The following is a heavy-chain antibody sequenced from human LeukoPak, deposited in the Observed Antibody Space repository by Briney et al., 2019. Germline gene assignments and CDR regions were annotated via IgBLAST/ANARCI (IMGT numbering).Heavy chain of an antibody. V-gene: IGHV4-59*01. CDR1: GGSFSGYY. D-gene: IGHD3-10*01. Sequence: SETLSLTCAVYGGSFSGYYWSWIRQPPGKGLEWIGYIYYSGSTNCNPSLKSRVTISVDTSKNQFSLKLSSVTAADTAVYYCARVWFGELSYYFDYWGQGTLVTVSS. J-gene: IGHJ4*02. CDR3: ARVWFGELSYYFDY. CDR2: IYYSGST.